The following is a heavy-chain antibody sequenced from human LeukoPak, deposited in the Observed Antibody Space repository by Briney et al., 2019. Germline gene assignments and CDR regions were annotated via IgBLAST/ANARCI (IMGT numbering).Heavy chain of an antibody. V-gene: IGHV4-59*01. CDR1: GGSISSYY. Sequence: SETLSLTCTVSGGSISSYYWSWIRQPPGKGLEWIGYIYYSGSTNYNPSLKSRVTISVDTSKNQISLKLSSVTAADTAVYYCARVGVGIAAAGILYYYYMDVWGKGTTVTVSS. J-gene: IGHJ6*03. CDR2: IYYSGST. D-gene: IGHD6-13*01. CDR3: ARVGVGIAAAGILYYYYMDV.